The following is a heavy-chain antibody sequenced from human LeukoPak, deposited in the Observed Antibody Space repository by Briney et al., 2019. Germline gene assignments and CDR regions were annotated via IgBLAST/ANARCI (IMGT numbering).Heavy chain of an antibody. V-gene: IGHV3-13*01. CDR1: RFTFSSYD. D-gene: IGHD6-13*01. J-gene: IGHJ6*02. CDR2: IGTAGDT. CDR3: ARGPSSWSYYYYYGMDV. Sequence: GGSLRLSCAASRFTFSSYDMHWVRQATGKGLEWVSAIGTAGDTYYPGSVKGRFTISRENAKNSLDLQMNSLRAGDTAVYYCARGPSSWSYYYYYGMDVWGQGTTVTVSS.